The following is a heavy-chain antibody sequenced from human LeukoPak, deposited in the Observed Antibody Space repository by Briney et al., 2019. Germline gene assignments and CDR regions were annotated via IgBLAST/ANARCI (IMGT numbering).Heavy chain of an antibody. Sequence: GGSPRLSCAASGFTFDDYGMSWVRQAPGKGLEWVSGINWDGGSTGYADSVKGRFTISRDNAKNSLYLQMNSLRAEDTALYHCARGGSSWYYYYMDVWGKGTTVTVSS. V-gene: IGHV3-20*01. CDR2: INWDGGST. CDR1: GFTFDDYG. J-gene: IGHJ6*03. CDR3: ARGGSSWYYYYMDV. D-gene: IGHD6-13*01.